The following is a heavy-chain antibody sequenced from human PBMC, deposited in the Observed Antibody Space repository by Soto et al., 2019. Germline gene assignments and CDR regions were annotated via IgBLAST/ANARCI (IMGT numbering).Heavy chain of an antibody. CDR3: ARRGAMWNDDYYYGMDV. Sequence: QVQLVESGGGVVQPGKSLRLSCAASGFTFRTYGMHWVRQAPGKGLEWVAVIWFDGTNKHYIDSVKGRFTISRDNSKNTLYLQMNSLGAEDTAVYYCARRGAMWNDDYYYGMDVWGQGTTVSVSS. V-gene: IGHV3-33*01. J-gene: IGHJ6*02. CDR2: IWFDGTNK. CDR1: GFTFRTYG. D-gene: IGHD1-1*01.